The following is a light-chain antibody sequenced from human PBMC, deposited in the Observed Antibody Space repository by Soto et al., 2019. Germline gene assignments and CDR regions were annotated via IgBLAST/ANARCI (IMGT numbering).Light chain of an antibody. CDR2: YAP. J-gene: IGKJ2*01. CDR1: QSLSSY. V-gene: IGKV1-39*01. Sequence: DIQMPHNPSSLSASVGDRVTITCRASQSLSSYLNWYQQKPGKASKLHVYYAPSSQGGVPWCSGGSGSGTDFTLTVSSLQPEDFATYYCQQSYSTPSTFGQGTKVDIK. CDR3: QQSYSTPST.